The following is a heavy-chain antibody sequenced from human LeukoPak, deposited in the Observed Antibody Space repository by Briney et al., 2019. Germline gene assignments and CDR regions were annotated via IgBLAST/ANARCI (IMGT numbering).Heavy chain of an antibody. CDR3: AKRGAASSGWYSLQY. CDR2: ISNSGGST. D-gene: IGHD6-19*01. V-gene: IGHV3-23*01. Sequence: PGGSLRLSCAVSGFTFSTYAMSWLRQAPGKGLEWVSVISNSGGSTYYADSVRGRFTISRDNSKNTLYLQMNSLRAEDTAVYYCAKRGAASSGWYSLQYWGQGTLVTVSS. CDR1: GFTFSTYA. J-gene: IGHJ4*02.